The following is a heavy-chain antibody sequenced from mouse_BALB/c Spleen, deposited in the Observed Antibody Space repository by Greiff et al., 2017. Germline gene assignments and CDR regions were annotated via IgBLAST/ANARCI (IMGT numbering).Heavy chain of an antibody. CDR3: ARAYCPFFAY. D-gene: IGHD2-10*01. Sequence: EVQLQQSGAELVKPGASVKLSCTASGFHIKDTYMHWVKQRPEQGLEWIGRIDPANGNTKYDPKFQGKATITADTSSNTAYLQLSSLTSEDTAVYYCARAYCPFFAYWGQGTLVTVSA. CDR2: IDPANGNT. J-gene: IGHJ3*01. V-gene: IGHV14-3*02. CDR1: GFHIKDTY.